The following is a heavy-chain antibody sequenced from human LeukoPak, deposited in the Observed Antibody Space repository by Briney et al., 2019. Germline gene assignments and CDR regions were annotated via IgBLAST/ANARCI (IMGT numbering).Heavy chain of an antibody. CDR3: ARSAIYTNYFGY. Sequence: GGSLRLSCAASGFTFSSYSMNWVRQAPGKGLEWVSSISSSSSYIYYADSVKGRFTISRDNAKNSLYLQMNSLRAEDTAVYYCARSAIYTNYFGYWGQGTLVTVSS. V-gene: IGHV3-21*01. D-gene: IGHD5-18*01. CDR2: ISSSSSYI. CDR1: GFTFSSYS. J-gene: IGHJ4*02.